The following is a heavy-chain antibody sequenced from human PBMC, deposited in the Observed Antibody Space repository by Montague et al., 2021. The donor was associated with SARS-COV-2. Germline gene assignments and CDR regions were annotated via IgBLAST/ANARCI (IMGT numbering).Heavy chain of an antibody. V-gene: IGHV4-39*02. Sequence: SETLSLTCGVSGGSIISSDWCWGCIRPPREKLLGCVENIYNSGTTXYPXXXQRGGTTSVDTSKHHLSLRLSSVTAADTAVYFCARGMVRGVTTPFDYWGQGSQVTVSS. CDR2: IYNSGTT. J-gene: IGHJ4*02. D-gene: IGHD3-10*01. CDR1: GGSIISSDWC. CDR3: ARGMVRGVTTPFDY.